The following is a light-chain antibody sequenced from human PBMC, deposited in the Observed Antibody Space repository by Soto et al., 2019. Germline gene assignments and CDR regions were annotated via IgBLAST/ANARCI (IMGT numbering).Light chain of an antibody. CDR2: TAS. CDR3: HQYGTSPYT. CDR1: QSISSNY. Sequence: EIVLTQSPGTLSLSPGERASLSCRASQSISSNYLAWFQQIPGQAPRLLISTASSRATDIPDRFSGSGSGTDFTLTISRLEPEDFAVYYCHQYGTSPYTFGQGPRLEIK. V-gene: IGKV3-20*01. J-gene: IGKJ5*01.